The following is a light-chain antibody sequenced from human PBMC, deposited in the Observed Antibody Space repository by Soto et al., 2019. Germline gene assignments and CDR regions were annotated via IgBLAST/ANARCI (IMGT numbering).Light chain of an antibody. CDR1: QTLGTNF. J-gene: IGKJ1*01. CDR3: QHYSRTLPWT. Sequence: EIVLTQSPGTLSLSPGETATLSCRASQTLGTNFLAWYQQKPGQAPRLLMFGTSNRATDIPDRFDGSGSGTDFTLTISRLEPEDVAVYYCQHYSRTLPWTFGQGTKVDIK. CDR2: GTS. V-gene: IGKV3-20*01.